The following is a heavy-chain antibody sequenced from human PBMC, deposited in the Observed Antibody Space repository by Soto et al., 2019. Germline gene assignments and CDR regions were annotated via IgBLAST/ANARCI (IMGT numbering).Heavy chain of an antibody. J-gene: IGHJ4*02. CDR2: ISPSGTT. Sequence: SETLSLTCSLYSGSLSGYYWSWIRQPPGKGLEWIGEISPSGTTNYSPSLKSRVSISVDTSKNQFSLNLTSLTAADTAVYDCARAPKVSGSAQTRPDFWGQGPLVTVS. V-gene: IGHV4-34*01. CDR1: SGSLSGYY. CDR3: ARAPKVSGSAQTRPDF. D-gene: IGHD6-6*01.